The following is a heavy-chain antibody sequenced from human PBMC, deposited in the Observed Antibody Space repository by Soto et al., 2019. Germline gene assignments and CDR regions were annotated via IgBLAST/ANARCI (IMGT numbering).Heavy chain of an antibody. Sequence: EVQLLESGGGLVQPGGSLRLSCAASGFTFSSYAMSWVRQAPGKGLEWVSAISGSGGSTYYADSVKGRFTISRDNSKNTLYLQMNSLRAEDTAVYYCAKLASVRRRFGEPHPLDFDYWGQGTLVTVSS. D-gene: IGHD3-10*01. CDR1: GFTFSSYA. CDR2: ISGSGGST. CDR3: AKLASVRRRFGEPHPLDFDY. V-gene: IGHV3-23*01. J-gene: IGHJ4*02.